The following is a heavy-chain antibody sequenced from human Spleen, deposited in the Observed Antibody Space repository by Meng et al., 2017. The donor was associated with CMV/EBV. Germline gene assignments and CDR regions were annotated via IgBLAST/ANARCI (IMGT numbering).Heavy chain of an antibody. CDR1: GGSISSGDYY. J-gene: IGHJ5*02. Sequence: SETLSLTCTVSGGSISSGDYYWSWIRQPPGKGLEWIGSIYSSGTTYYNPSLKSRVSISRDTSKNQFSLKLSSVTAADTAVYYCAREVVAATGVWFDPWGQGTLVTVSS. CDR2: IYSSGTT. D-gene: IGHD2-15*01. CDR3: AREVVAATGVWFDP. V-gene: IGHV4-39*07.